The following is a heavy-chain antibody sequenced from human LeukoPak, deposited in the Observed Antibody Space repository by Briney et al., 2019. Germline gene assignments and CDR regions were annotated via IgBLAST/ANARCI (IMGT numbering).Heavy chain of an antibody. CDR2: IKQDGSEK. D-gene: IGHD2-8*01. J-gene: IGHJ4*02. Sequence: GGSLRLSCAASGFTFSSYWMSWVRQAPGKGLEWVANIKQDGSEKYYVDSVKGRFTISRDNAKNSLYLQMNSLRAEDTAVYYCARERSCTNGVCYRCDYWGQGTLVTVSS. CDR1: GFTFSSYW. V-gene: IGHV3-7*01. CDR3: ARERSCTNGVCYRCDY.